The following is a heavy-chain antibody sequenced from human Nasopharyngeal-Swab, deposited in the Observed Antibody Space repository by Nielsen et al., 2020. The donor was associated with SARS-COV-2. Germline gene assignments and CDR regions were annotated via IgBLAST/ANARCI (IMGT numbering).Heavy chain of an antibody. J-gene: IGHJ5*02. Sequence: ASSQVFCNSSAYTSSRNDINWVRQATGQGLQWMGWMNPKSGDVGYAQKFQGRVTMTRNTYTTTAYMELSSLRHEDTAVYYCARGAFGLGHSWFDPWGQGTLVTVSS. CDR3: ARGAFGLGHSWFDP. CDR1: AYTSSRND. V-gene: IGHV1-8*01. CDR2: MNPKSGDV. D-gene: IGHD3/OR15-3a*01.